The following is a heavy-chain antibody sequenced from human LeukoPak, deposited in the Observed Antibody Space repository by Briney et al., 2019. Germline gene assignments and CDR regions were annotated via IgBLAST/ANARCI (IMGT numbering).Heavy chain of an antibody. CDR2: ISYDGSNK. CDR1: GFTFSSYE. Sequence: GGSLRLSCAASGFTFSSYEMNWVRQAPGKGLEWVTAISYDGSNKYYADSVKGRFTISRDNSKNTLHVQMNSLRAEDTAVYYCAKEGYSRGYYSYYYMDVWGKGTTVTVSS. J-gene: IGHJ6*03. CDR3: AKEGYSRGYYSYYYMDV. V-gene: IGHV3-30*04. D-gene: IGHD6-13*01.